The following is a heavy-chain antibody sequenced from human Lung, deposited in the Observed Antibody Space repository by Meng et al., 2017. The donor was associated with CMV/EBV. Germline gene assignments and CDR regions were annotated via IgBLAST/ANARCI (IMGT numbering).Heavy chain of an antibody. CDR3: ATDRYTYGLSWTFNL. D-gene: IGHD5-18*01. CDR2: ISGSGGST. J-gene: IGHJ2*01. CDR1: GFPFNHSA. V-gene: IGHV3-23*01. Sequence: SGFPFNHSAMNWVLQAPALGLAWVSAISGSGGSTYYADSVEGRFTISTDNAKNTLYLQMHSLRAEDTAVYFCATDRYTYGLSWTFNLWGRGTLVTVSS.